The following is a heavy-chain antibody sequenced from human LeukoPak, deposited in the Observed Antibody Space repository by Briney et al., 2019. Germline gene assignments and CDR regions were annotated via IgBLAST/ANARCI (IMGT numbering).Heavy chain of an antibody. V-gene: IGHV4-31*03. CDR3: ARGGYYYYYGMDV. CDR1: GGSISSGGYY. J-gene: IGHJ6*02. Sequence: SQTLSLTCTVSGGSISSGGYYWSWIRQHPGKGLEWIGYIYYSGTTYYNPSLKSRVTTSMDTSKNQFSLQLSSVTAEDTAVYYCARGGYYYYYGMDVWGQGTTVTVSS. CDR2: IYYSGTT.